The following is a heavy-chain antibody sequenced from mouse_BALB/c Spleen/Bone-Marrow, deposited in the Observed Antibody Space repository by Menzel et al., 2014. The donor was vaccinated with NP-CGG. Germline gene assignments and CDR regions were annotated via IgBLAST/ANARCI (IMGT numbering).Heavy chain of an antibody. Sequence: EVQLVASGPELVKPGASAKISCKTSGYTFSDYTLHWVKQSHGKSLEWIGGVNPNIGGTSYNQKFKGKASLTVNKSSTTAYMELRSLTSDDSAVYYCARGRWYYWGQGTTLTVSS. CDR1: GYTFSDYT. D-gene: IGHD2-3*01. CDR3: ARGRWYY. J-gene: IGHJ2*01. V-gene: IGHV1-22*01. CDR2: VNPNIGGT.